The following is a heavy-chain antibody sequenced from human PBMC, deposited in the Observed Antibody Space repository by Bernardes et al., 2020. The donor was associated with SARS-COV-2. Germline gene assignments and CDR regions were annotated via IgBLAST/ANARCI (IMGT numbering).Heavy chain of an antibody. CDR2: IYRGGQT. Sequence: SETLSLTCAVSGYSISSCYYCCVIRPPPGRLLELFGSIYRGGQTYYNPSLKSRTTISVDMSNNQFSLKLTSVTAADTAVYCCKRDNWTPDYGGQGSLVTVSS. V-gene: IGHV4-38-2*02. CDR1: GYSISSCYY. J-gene: IGHJ4*02. D-gene: IGHD1-20*01. CDR3: KRDNWTPDY.